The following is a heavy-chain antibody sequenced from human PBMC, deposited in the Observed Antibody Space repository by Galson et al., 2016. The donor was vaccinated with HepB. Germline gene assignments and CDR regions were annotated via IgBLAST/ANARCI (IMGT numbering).Heavy chain of an antibody. V-gene: IGHV4-31*02. J-gene: IGHJ6*02. CDR2: IYYSGST. CDR3: ARDQHHYGLGMDV. D-gene: IGHD3-10*01. Sequence: LRLSCAASGFTFSTYAMTWVRQAPGKGLEWIGYIYYSGSTHYNPSLRSRVTISVDTSQNQFSLNLSAVTAADTAVYYCARDQHHYGLGMDVWGQGTTVTVSS. CDR1: GFTFSTYA.